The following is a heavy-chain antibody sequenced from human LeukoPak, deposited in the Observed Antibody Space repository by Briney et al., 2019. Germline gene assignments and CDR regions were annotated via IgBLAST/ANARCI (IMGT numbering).Heavy chain of an antibody. D-gene: IGHD3-10*02. Sequence: GGSLRLSCAASGFTFDDYGMNWVRQAPGKGLEWVSYISSSGSTLYYADSVKGRFTISRDNAKNSLYLQMYSLRAEDTAVYYCAELGITMIGGVWGKGTTVTISS. V-gene: IGHV3-48*03. J-gene: IGHJ6*04. CDR2: ISSSGSTL. CDR1: GFTFDDYG. CDR3: AELGITMIGGV.